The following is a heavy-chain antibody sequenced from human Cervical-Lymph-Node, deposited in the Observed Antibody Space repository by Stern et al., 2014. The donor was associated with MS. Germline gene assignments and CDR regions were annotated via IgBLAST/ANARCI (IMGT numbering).Heavy chain of an antibody. D-gene: IGHD4-17*01. J-gene: IGHJ4*02. V-gene: IGHV5-51*01. Sequence: EVQLVESGAEVKKPGESLKLSCKGSGYRFTANWIAWVRQMPGKGLEWMGIIYPGNVDTRYSPSCQGQVAITAEKSISTAYLQWSSLKASDTAMYYCARDYGDYAFDYWGQGTLVTVSS. CDR1: GYRFTANW. CDR2: IYPGNVDT. CDR3: ARDYGDYAFDY.